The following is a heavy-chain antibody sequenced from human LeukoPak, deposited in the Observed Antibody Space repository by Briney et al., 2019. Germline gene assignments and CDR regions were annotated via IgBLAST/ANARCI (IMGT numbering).Heavy chain of an antibody. D-gene: IGHD3-10*01. Sequence: PSETLSLTCAVYGGSFSGHYWSWIRQPPGKGLEWIGEINHSGSTNYNPSLKSRVTISVDTSKNQFSLKLSSVTAADTAVYYCARSAGRYYENWGQGTLVTVSS. V-gene: IGHV4-34*01. J-gene: IGHJ4*02. CDR1: GGSFSGHY. CDR3: ARSAGRYYEN. CDR2: INHSGST.